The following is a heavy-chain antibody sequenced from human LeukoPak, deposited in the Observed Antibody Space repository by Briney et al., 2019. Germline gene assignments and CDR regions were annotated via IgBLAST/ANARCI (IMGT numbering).Heavy chain of an antibody. J-gene: IGHJ4*02. CDR3: ARDLWFGEFDY. CDR1: GFTFSSYS. CDR2: ISSSSSTI. V-gene: IGHV3-48*01. Sequence: GGSLRLSCAASGFTFSSYSMNWVRQAPGKGLEWVSYISSSSSTIYYADSVKGRFTISRDNAKNSLYLQMNSLRAEDTAVYYCARDLWFGEFDYWGQGTLVTVSS. D-gene: IGHD3-10*01.